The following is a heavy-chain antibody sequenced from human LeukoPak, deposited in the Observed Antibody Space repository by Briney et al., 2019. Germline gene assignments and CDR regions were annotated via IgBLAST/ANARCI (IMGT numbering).Heavy chain of an antibody. Sequence: GGSLRLSCAASGFTFSNYAMSWVRQAPGKGLEWVSYISSSSSYTNYADSVKGRFTISRDNAKNSLYLQMNSLRAEDTAVYYCAREVKAVPGDESFDYWGQGTLVTVSS. CDR1: GFTFSNYA. CDR2: ISSSSSYT. V-gene: IGHV3-11*05. CDR3: AREVKAVPGDESFDY. D-gene: IGHD6-19*01. J-gene: IGHJ4*02.